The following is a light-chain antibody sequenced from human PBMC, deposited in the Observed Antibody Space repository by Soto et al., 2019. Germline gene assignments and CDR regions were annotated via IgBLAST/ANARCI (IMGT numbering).Light chain of an antibody. CDR3: LLSYNGPYV. CDR2: DTT. Sequence: QAVVTQEPSLTVSPGGTVTLTCGSSTGAVTNGHYPYWFQQKPGQAPRTLIYDTTNRHSWTPARFSGSLLGGKAALPLSSAQPKDEAEYYCLLSYNGPYVFGTGTKVTVL. V-gene: IGLV7-46*01. J-gene: IGLJ1*01. CDR1: TGAVTNGHY.